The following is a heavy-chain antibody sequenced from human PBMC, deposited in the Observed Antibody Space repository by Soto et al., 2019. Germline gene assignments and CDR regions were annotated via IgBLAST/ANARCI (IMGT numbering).Heavy chain of an antibody. Sequence: QVQLQQSGPGLVKPSQTLSLTCAISGDSVSSNSAAWNWIRQSPSRGLEWLGRTYYRSKWYNDYAVSVKSRITINPDTSKNQFSLQLNSVTPEDTAVYYCAREGAPVPATAETTYYGMDVWGQGTTVTVSS. J-gene: IGHJ6*02. CDR1: GDSVSSNSAA. CDR2: TYYRSKWYN. V-gene: IGHV6-1*01. CDR3: AREGAPVPATAETTYYGMDV. D-gene: IGHD2-2*01.